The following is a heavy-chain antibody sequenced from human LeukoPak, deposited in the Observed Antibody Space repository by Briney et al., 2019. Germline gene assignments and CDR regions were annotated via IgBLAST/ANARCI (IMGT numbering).Heavy chain of an antibody. J-gene: IGHJ5*01. CDR3: TNDRGVRQLWNLFES. Sequence: GASLRLSCEASGFRFTNFGLQWVRLAPGKGLEWVAVISHDGIIKHYADSVKGRFTISRDNSKNTLYLPMNSLRDEDTAVYYCTNDRGVRQLWNLFESCGQGTLVTVSS. CDR2: ISHDGIIK. D-gene: IGHD1-1*01. V-gene: IGHV3-33*06. CDR1: GFRFTNFG.